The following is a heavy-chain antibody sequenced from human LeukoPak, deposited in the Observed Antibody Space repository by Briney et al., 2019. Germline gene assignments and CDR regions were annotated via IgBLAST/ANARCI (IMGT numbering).Heavy chain of an antibody. CDR2: IYTSGST. V-gene: IGHV4-4*07. D-gene: IGHD5/OR15-5a*01. J-gene: IGHJ2*01. CDR1: GGSISSYY. CDR3: ASRLYDGYFYL. Sequence: SETLSLTCTVSGGSISSYYWSWIRQPAGKGLEWIGRIYTSGSTNYNPSLKSRVTISVDKSKNQFSLKLSSVTAADTAVYYCASRLYDGYFYLCGRGTLVTVSS.